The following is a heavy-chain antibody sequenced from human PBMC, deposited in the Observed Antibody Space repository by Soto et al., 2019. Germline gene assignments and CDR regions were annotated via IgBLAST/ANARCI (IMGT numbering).Heavy chain of an antibody. CDR2: MSHSGGT. CDR1: GGFVSSGSYY. D-gene: IGHD1-1*01. Sequence: QVQLQQWGAGLLKPSETLSLTYSVYGGFVSSGSYYWSWIRQPPGKGLEWIGEMSHSGGTHFNPSLKSRVTISVDTSKNQFSLKLSSVTAADTALYYCARVERGTATTVVDAFDIWGPGTMVNVSS. CDR3: ARVERGTATTVVDAFDI. V-gene: IGHV4-34*01. J-gene: IGHJ3*02.